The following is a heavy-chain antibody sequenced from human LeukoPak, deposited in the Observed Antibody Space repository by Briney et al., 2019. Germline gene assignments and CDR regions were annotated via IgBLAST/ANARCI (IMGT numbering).Heavy chain of an antibody. CDR2: IYYSGST. CDR3: ARRGTYGGIAFDI. V-gene: IGHV4-59*08. J-gene: IGHJ3*02. CDR1: GGSISSYY. Sequence: PSETLSLTCTVSGGSISSYYWSWIRQPPGKGLEWIGYIYYSGSTNYNPSLKSRVTISVDTSKNQFSLKLSSMTAADTAVYYCARRGTYGGIAFDIWGQGTMVTVSS. D-gene: IGHD4-23*01.